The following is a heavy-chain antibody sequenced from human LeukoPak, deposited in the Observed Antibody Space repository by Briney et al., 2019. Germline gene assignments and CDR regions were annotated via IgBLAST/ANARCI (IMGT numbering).Heavy chain of an antibody. J-gene: IGHJ5*02. Sequence: PSETLSLTCTVSGGSISSYYWSWIQQPAGKGLEWIGRIYTSGSTNYNPSLKSRVTMSVDTSKNQFSLKLSSVTAADTAVYYCARGKGGYCSGGSCYWFDPWGQGTLVTVSS. CDR1: GGSISSYY. CDR2: IYTSGST. V-gene: IGHV4-4*07. CDR3: ARGKGGYCSGGSCYWFDP. D-gene: IGHD2-15*01.